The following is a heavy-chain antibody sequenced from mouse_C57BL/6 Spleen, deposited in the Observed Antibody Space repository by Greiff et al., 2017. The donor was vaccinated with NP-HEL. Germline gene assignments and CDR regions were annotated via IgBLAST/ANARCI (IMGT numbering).Heavy chain of an antibody. Sequence: EVMLVESGAELVKPGASVKLSCTASGFNIKDYYMHWVKQRTEQGLEWIGRIDPEDGETKYAPKFQGKATITADTSSNTAYLQLSSLTSEDTAVYYCAYYGSSLYYFDYCGQGTTLTVSS. CDR2: IDPEDGET. D-gene: IGHD1-1*01. CDR3: AYYGSSLYYFDY. J-gene: IGHJ2*01. CDR1: GFNIKDYY. V-gene: IGHV14-2*01.